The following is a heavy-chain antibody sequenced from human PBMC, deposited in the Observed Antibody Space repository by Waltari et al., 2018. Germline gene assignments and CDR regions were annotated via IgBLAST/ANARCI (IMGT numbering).Heavy chain of an antibody. V-gene: IGHV3-30*18. J-gene: IGHJ4*02. Sequence: HWVRQAPGKGLEWVAVISYDGSNKYYADSVKGRFTISRDNSKNTLYLQMNSLRAEDTAVYYCAKDPAGTYYFEYWGQGTLVTVSS. CDR2: ISYDGSNK. D-gene: IGHD6-19*01. CDR3: AKDPAGTYYFEY.